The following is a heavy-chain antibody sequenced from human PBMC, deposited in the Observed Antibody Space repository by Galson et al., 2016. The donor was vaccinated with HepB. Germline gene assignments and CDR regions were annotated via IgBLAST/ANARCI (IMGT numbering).Heavy chain of an antibody. CDR3: AYTRARYTTNWYPNGFDP. J-gene: IGHJ5*02. CDR1: GFSLNSYGVG. Sequence: PALVKPTQTLTLTCTVSGFSLNSYGVGVAWIRQPPGEAPEWLGAVSWDDDYRYSPALKSRITITRDSSRDQVILTLTNMDPVDSATYYCAYTRARYTTNWYPNGFDPSGQGTLVTVSS. CDR2: VSWDDDY. D-gene: IGHD7-27*01. V-gene: IGHV2-5*02.